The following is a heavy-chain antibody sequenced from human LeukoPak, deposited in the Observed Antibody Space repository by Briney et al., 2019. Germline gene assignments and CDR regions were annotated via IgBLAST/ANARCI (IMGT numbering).Heavy chain of an antibody. D-gene: IGHD4-17*01. CDR1: GFTFSTYA. V-gene: IGHV3-23*01. J-gene: IGHJ4*02. CDR3: AYGDYDC. CDR2: ISGSGGST. Sequence: GGSLRLSCAASGFTFSTYALNWVRQAPGKGLEWVSTISGSGGSTYYADSVKGRFTISRDNSKNTLYLQMNSLRAEDTAVYYCAYGDYDCWGQGTLVTVSS.